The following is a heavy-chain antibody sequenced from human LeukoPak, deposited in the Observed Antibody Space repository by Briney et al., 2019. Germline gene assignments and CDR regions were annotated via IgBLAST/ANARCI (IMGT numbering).Heavy chain of an antibody. V-gene: IGHV4-59*08. Sequence: SETLSLTCTVSGGSISSYYWSWIRQPPGKGLEWIGYIYYSGSTNYNPSLKSRVTISVDTSKNQFSLKLSSVTAADTAVYYRARALQYSSVDYWGQGTLVTVSS. CDR3: ARALQYSSVDY. CDR2: IYYSGST. CDR1: GGSISSYY. D-gene: IGHD6-19*01. J-gene: IGHJ4*02.